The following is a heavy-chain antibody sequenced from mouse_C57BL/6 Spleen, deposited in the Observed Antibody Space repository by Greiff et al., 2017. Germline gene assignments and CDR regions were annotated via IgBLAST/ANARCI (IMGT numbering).Heavy chain of an antibody. CDR2: INPNNGGT. Sequence: EVQLQQSGPELVKPGASVKISCKASGYTFTDYYMNWVQQSHGKSLEWIGDINPNNGGTSYNQKFKGKATLTVDKSSSTAYMELRSLTSEASAVDYCARSITTVYFDDWGQGTTLTVSS. CDR1: GYTFTDYY. CDR3: ARSITTVYFDD. D-gene: IGHD1-1*01. V-gene: IGHV1-26*01. J-gene: IGHJ2*01.